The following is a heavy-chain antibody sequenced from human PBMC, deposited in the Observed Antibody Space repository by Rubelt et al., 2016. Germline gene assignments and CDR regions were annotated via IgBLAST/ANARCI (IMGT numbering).Heavy chain of an antibody. CDR3: STADSSSWYDATDT. CDR1: GDTLSVFS. Sequence: QVQLVQSGAVLKKPGASVKVSCKVSGDTLSVFSIHWVRQAPGKGLEWMGGFDGEDGETVYAQNCPGRLIMTEDTCTDTAYMELSRLTSADTAVYYCSTADSSSWYDATDTWGQGTMVTVSS. CDR2: FDGEDGET. V-gene: IGHV1-24*01. J-gene: IGHJ3*02. D-gene: IGHD6-13*01.